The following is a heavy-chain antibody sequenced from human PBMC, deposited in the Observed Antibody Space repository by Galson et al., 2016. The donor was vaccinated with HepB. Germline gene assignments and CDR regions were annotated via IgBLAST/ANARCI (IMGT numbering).Heavy chain of an antibody. CDR2: IDWDDDK. J-gene: IGHJ6*02. Sequence: PALVKPTQTLTLTCTYSGFSLSTSGMSVSWIRQPPGEALEWLALIDWDDDKYYSTSLTTRLTISKDTSENQVVLTMTNVDPVDTGTYYCARGWDSETYYYYNMDVWGQGTTVTVSS. V-gene: IGHV2-70*01. CDR3: ARGWDSETYYYYNMDV. CDR1: GFSLSTSGMS. D-gene: IGHD1-26*01.